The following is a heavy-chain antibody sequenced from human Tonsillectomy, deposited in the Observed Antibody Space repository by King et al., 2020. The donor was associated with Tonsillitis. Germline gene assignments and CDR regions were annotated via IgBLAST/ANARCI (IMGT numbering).Heavy chain of an antibody. J-gene: IGHJ6*03. CDR2: IYYSGST. Sequence: QLQESGPGLVKPSETLSLTCTDSGGSISNYYWSWVRQPPGKGLEWIGYIYYSGSTHYNPSLKSRVTISVDTSKNQFSLKLSSVTAADTAVYYCARRLGSGTHYYMDVWGKGTTVTVSS. CDR3: ARRLGSGTHYYMDV. CDR1: GGSISNYY. V-gene: IGHV4-59*08. D-gene: IGHD1-1*01.